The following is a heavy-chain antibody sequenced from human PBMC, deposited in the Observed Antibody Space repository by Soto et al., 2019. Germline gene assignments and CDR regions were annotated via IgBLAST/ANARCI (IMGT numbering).Heavy chain of an antibody. D-gene: IGHD2-21*02. CDR3: AKAVYVTAFGAIIDGFGS. Sequence: GSLRLSCAASGFTFSSYAMSWVRQAPGKGLEWVSAISGSGGSTYYADSVKGRFTISRDNSKNTLYLQMNSLRAEDTAIYYCAKAVYVTAFGAIIDGFGSWGQGTPVTVSS. V-gene: IGHV3-23*01. J-gene: IGHJ4*02. CDR2: ISGSGGST. CDR1: GFTFSSYA.